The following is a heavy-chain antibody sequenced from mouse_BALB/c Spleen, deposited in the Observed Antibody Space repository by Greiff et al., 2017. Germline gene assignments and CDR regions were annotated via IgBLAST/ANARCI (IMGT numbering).Heavy chain of an antibody. J-gene: IGHJ2*01. D-gene: IGHD1-3*01. Sequence: SGPELVKPGASVRISCKASGYTFTSYYIHWVKQRPGQGLEWIGWIYPGNVNTKYNEKFKGKATLTADKSSSTAYMQLSSLTSEDSAVYFCARGEWYFDYWGQGTTLTVSS. CDR1: GYTFTSYY. V-gene: IGHV1S56*01. CDR2: IYPGNVNT. CDR3: ARGEWYFDY.